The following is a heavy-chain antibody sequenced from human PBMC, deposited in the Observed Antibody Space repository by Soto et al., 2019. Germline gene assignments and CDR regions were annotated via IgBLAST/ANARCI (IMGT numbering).Heavy chain of an antibody. CDR2: IYYSGST. V-gene: IGHV4-39*01. CDR1: GGSISSSSYY. CDR3: GYYYGSGSYRKNWFDP. Sequence: PSETLSLTCTVSGGSISSSSYYWGWIRQPPGKGLEWIGSIYYSGSTYYNPSLKSRVTISVDTSKNQFSLKLSSVTAADTAVYYRGYYYGSGSYRKNWFDPWGQGTLVTVSS. J-gene: IGHJ5*02. D-gene: IGHD3-10*01.